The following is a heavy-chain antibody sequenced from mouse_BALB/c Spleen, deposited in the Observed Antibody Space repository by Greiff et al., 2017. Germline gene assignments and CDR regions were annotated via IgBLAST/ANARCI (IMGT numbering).Heavy chain of an antibody. J-gene: IGHJ4*01. CDR3: ARWGYGDAMDY. D-gene: IGHD2-14*01. Sequence: VKLVESGAELARPGASVKMSCKASGYTFTSYTMHWVKQRPGQGLEWIGYINPSSGYTNYNQKFKDKATLTADKSSSTAYMQLSSLTSEDSAVYYCARWGYGDAMDYWGQGTSVTVSS. V-gene: IGHV1-4*01. CDR1: GYTFTSYT. CDR2: INPSSGYT.